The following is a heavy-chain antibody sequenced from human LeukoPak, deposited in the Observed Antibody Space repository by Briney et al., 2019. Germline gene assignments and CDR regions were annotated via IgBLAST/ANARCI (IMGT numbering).Heavy chain of an antibody. D-gene: IGHD3-10*01. CDR3: ARHPPTRWFGELLRPRYYFDY. CDR2: INHSGST. J-gene: IGHJ4*02. V-gene: IGHV4-34*01. CDR1: GGSFSGYY. Sequence: SETLSLTCAVYGGSFSGYYWSWIRQPPGKGLEWIGEINHSGSTNYNPSLKSRVTISVDTSKNQFSLKLSSVTAADTAVYYCARHPPTRWFGELLRPRYYFDYWGQGTLVTVSS.